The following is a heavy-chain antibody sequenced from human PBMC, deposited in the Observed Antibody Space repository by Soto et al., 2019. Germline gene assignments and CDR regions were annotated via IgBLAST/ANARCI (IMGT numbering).Heavy chain of an antibody. CDR1: GDTFKRYG. V-gene: IGHV1-18*04. CDR2: IDNQNGET. CDR3: ARVAYPWEPYYFDY. D-gene: IGHD1-26*01. Sequence: ASVKVSCKASGDTFKRYGINWVRQAPGQGLEWVGWIDNQNGETKYAQALQGRVSLTTDTSTNTAYLELKNLKSDDTAVYYCARVAYPWEPYYFDYWGQGTLVTVSS. J-gene: IGHJ4*02.